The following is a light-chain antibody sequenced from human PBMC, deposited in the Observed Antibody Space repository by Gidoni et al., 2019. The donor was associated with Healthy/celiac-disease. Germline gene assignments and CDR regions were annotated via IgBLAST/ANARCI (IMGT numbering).Light chain of an antibody. J-gene: IGKJ1*01. CDR1: QSISSY. CDR3: QQSYSTPWT. V-gene: IGKV1-39*01. CDR2: AAS. Sequence: DIQMTQSPSSLSASVGDRVTITCRASQSISSYLHWYQQKPGKAPKLLIYAASSLQSGVPSRVSGSGSGTDFTLTISSLQPEYFATYYCQQSYSTPWTFGQGTKVEIK.